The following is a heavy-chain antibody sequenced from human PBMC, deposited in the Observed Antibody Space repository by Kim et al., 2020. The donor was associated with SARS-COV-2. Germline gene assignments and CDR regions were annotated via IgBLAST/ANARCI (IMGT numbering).Heavy chain of an antibody. J-gene: IGHJ4*02. CDR3: AKDTSYYYGSGSGNDY. D-gene: IGHD3-10*01. V-gene: IGHV3-9*01. Sequence: SVKGRFTSSRDNAKNSLYLQMNSLRAEDTALYYCAKDTSYYYGSGSGNDYWGQGTLVTVSS.